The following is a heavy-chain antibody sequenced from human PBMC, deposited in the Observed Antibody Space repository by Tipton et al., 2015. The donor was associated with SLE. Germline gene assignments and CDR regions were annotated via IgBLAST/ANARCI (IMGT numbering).Heavy chain of an antibody. CDR2: IIPSLGMP. CDR3: ATPLTTVTTGAFDV. J-gene: IGHJ3*01. CDR1: GGTFNTYA. V-gene: IGHV1-69*01. D-gene: IGHD4-17*01. Sequence: QLVQSGAEVKKPGSSVKVSCKASGGTFNTYAISWIRQAPGQGLEWMGGIIPSLGMPNYSQKFQGRLTISTDESTSTAYMDLSSLRSEDTAVYYCATPLTTVTTGAFDVWCQGTMCTVSS.